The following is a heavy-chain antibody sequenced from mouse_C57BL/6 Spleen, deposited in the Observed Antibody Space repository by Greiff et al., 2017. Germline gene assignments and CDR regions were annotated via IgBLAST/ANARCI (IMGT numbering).Heavy chain of an antibody. CDR3: AREVYSFDY. Sequence: EVMLVESGGGLVKPGGSLKLSCAASGFTFSSYAMSWVRQTPEKRLEWVATISDGGSYTYYPDNVKGRFTISGDNAKNNLYLQMSHLKSEDTAMYYCAREVYSFDYWGQGTTLTVSS. V-gene: IGHV5-4*01. J-gene: IGHJ2*01. CDR2: ISDGGSYT. CDR1: GFTFSSYA.